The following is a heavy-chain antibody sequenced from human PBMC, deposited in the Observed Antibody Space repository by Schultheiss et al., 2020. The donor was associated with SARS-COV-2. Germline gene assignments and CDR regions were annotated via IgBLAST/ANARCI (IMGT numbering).Heavy chain of an antibody. Sequence: SETLSLTCTVSGGSISSHYWSWIRQPPGKGLEWIGEINHSGSTNYNPSLKSRVTISVDTSKNQFSLKLSSVTAADTAVYYCARGRVYYDSSGYYSDYWYFDLWGRGTLVTVSS. CDR2: INHSGST. V-gene: IGHV4-34*01. D-gene: IGHD3-22*01. J-gene: IGHJ2*01. CDR1: GGSISSHY. CDR3: ARGRVYYDSSGYYSDYWYFDL.